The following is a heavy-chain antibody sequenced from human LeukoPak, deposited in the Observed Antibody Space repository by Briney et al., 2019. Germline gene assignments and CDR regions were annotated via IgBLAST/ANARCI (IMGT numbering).Heavy chain of an antibody. CDR3: AKEAGPLAPHYHHYYGMNV. CDR2: FNPNDGST. D-gene: IGHD6-13*01. Sequence: ASVKVSCKASGYTFTSYYMHWVRQAPGQGLEWMGLFNPNDGSTTYAQKFQGRITMTRDTSTSTVYMDLSSLRSEDTAVYYCAKEAGPLAPHYHHYYGMNVWGQGTTVTVSS. V-gene: IGHV1-46*01. J-gene: IGHJ6*02. CDR1: GYTFTSYY.